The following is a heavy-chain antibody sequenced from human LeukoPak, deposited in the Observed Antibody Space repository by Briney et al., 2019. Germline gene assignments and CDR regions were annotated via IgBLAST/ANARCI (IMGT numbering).Heavy chain of an antibody. Sequence: PWGSLRLSCAASGFTFSDYYMSWIRQAPGKGLEWVSYISSSGSTIYCADSVKGRFTISRDNAKNSLYLQMNSLRAEDTAVYYCARGTTVTTLGVTGFDPWGQGTLVTVSS. V-gene: IGHV3-11*01. CDR2: ISSSGSTI. CDR1: GFTFSDYY. D-gene: IGHD4-4*01. CDR3: ARGTTVTTLGVTGFDP. J-gene: IGHJ5*02.